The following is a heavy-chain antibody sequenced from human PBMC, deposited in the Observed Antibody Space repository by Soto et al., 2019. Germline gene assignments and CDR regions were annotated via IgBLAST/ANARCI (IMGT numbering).Heavy chain of an antibody. Sequence: TSAKLSCKASGGSFSSYAMSWVRQAPGQGLKWMGWINPNSGGTNYAQKFQGRVTMTRDTSISTAYMELSRLRSDDTAVYYCARAPSYYDSSGYYYWGQGTLVNV. CDR3: ARAPSYYDSSGYYY. V-gene: IGHV1-2*02. CDR2: INPNSGGT. CDR1: GGSFSSYA. J-gene: IGHJ4*02. D-gene: IGHD3-22*01.